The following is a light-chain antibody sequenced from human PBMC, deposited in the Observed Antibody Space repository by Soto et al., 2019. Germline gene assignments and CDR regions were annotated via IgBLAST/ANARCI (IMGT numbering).Light chain of an antibody. J-gene: IGKJ2*01. V-gene: IGKV3-20*01. CDR3: QQYSMSPLT. CDR2: GAS. CDR1: QTISNNY. Sequence: EIVLTQSPGTLSLSPGERATLSCRTSQTISNNYLAWYQQKPGQAPRLLIYGASSRTTGIPDRFSGSGSGTDFTLTISRLEPEDFAVYFCQQYSMSPLTFGQGTKLEFK.